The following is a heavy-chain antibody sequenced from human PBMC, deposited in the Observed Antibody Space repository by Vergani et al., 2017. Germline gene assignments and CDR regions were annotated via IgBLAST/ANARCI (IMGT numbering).Heavy chain of an antibody. CDR2: ISYDGSNK. CDR3: AKDSSYGSGSYRFGYGMDV. Sequence: QVQLVESGGGVVQPGRSLRLSCAASGFTFSSYGMHWVRQAPGKGLEWVAVISYDGSNKYYADSVKGRFTISRDNSKNTLYLQMNSLRAEDTAVYYCAKDSSYGSGSYRFGYGMDVWGQGTTVTVSS. CDR1: GFTFSSYG. D-gene: IGHD3-10*01. V-gene: IGHV3-30*18. J-gene: IGHJ6*02.